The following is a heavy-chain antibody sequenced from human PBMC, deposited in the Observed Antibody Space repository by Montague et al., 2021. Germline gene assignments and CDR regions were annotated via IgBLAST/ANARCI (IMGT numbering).Heavy chain of an antibody. CDR1: GGSFNAYY. Sequence: SETLSLTCAGSGGSFNAYYWSWIRQSPGQGLEWIGDITHNGRTNSNPSLKSRVTLSVDTSKTHFSLNLTSVTAADTAVYFCARRPRITVTGRFDLWGQGTLVTVSS. CDR2: ITHNGRT. D-gene: IGHD4-11*01. J-gene: IGHJ4*02. V-gene: IGHV4-34*01. CDR3: ARRPRITVTGRFDL.